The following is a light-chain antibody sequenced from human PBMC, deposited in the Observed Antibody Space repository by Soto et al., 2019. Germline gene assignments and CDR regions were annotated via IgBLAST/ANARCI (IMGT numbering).Light chain of an antibody. V-gene: IGKV3-20*01. Sequence: EIVLTQSPGTLSLSPGERATLSCRASQSVSSNNLAWYQQKPGQAPRLLIYGASRRATDIPDRFSGSGSGTDCTLTIARLEPEDFAVYYCQQYGNSPFTVGPGTKVDIK. CDR2: GAS. J-gene: IGKJ3*01. CDR1: QSVSSNN. CDR3: QQYGNSPFT.